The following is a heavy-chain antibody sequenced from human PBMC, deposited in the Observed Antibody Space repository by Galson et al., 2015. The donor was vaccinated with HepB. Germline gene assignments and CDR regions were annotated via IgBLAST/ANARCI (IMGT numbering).Heavy chain of an antibody. CDR3: AREMADIGSSWYMRWFDP. CDR1: GFTVSSNY. CDR2: IYSGGST. V-gene: IGHV3-66*01. J-gene: IGHJ5*02. D-gene: IGHD6-13*01. Sequence: SLRLSCAASGFTVSSNYMSWVRQAPGKGLEWVSVIYSGGSTYYADSVKGRFTISRDNSKNTLYLQMNSLRAEDTAVYYCAREMADIGSSWYMRWFDPWGQGTLVTVSS.